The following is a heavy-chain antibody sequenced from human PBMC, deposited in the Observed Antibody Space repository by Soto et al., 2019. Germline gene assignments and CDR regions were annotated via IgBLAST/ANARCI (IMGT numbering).Heavy chain of an antibody. CDR2: VYYSGTT. Sequence: SETLSLTCSVSGGSVSDKTYYWSWIRQPPGKRLEWIGYVYYSGTTNYNPSLKSRVTISVDLSKSRFSLRLSSVTTADTALYYCARTTAVPNTLRSRYFFDYWGQGTLVTVSS. V-gene: IGHV4-61*01. CDR3: ARTTAVPNTLRSRYFFDY. J-gene: IGHJ4*02. CDR1: GGSVSDKTYY. D-gene: IGHD4-17*01.